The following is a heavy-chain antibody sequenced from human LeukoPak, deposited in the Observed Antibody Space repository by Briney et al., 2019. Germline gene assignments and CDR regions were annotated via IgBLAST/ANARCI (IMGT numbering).Heavy chain of an antibody. V-gene: IGHV3-20*04. CDR2: INSNAAAT. J-gene: IGHJ3*02. CDR3: ARIDGYNAFNT. CDR1: GFTFDDYG. D-gene: IGHD5-24*01. Sequence: GGSLRLSCAASGFTFDDYGMSWVRQAPGTGLEWVSTINSNAAATRYADSVNGRFTISRDNAKNSLYVQMNSLRAEDTALYYCARIDGYNAFNTWGQGTMVTVSS.